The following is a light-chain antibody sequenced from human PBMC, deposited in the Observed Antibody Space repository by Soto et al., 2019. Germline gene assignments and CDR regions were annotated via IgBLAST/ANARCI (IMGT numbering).Light chain of an antibody. CDR3: ETWDSNTWV. V-gene: IGLV4-60*02. J-gene: IGLJ3*02. CDR1: SGHSSYI. Sequence: QSVLTQSSSAPASLGSSVKLTCTLSSGHSSYIIAWHQQQPGKAPRYLMNLEGRGSYNKGSGIPDRFSGSSSGPDRYLTISNLQFEDEADYYCETWDSNTWVFGGGTKLTVL. CDR2: LEGRGSY.